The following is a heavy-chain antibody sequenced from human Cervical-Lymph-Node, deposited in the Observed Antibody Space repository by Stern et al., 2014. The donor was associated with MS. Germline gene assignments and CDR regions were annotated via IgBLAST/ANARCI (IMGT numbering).Heavy chain of an antibody. CDR2: ICQSGRTI. CDR1: GFTFSDYY. V-gene: IGHV3-11*01. D-gene: IGHD3-3*01. CDR3: ARVHYDFWSGADYYYGMDV. J-gene: IGHJ6*02. Sequence: DQLVQSGGGLVKPGGSLRLSCAASGFTFSDYYMSLIRQAPGKGLEWVSYICQSGRTIYYADSVKGRFTISRDNAKNSLYLQMNSQRAEDTAVYYCARVHYDFWSGADYYYGMDVWGQGTTVTVSS.